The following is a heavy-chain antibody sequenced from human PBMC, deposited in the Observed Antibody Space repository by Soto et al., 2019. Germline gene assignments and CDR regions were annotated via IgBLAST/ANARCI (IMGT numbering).Heavy chain of an antibody. Sequence: QLQLQESGPGLVKPSETLSLTCTVYGGSISSSRSYWGWIRQPPGKGLECIGSIYSSGSTYYSPSLKSLVTISVDTSNNQFSLQLSSVTAADTAVYYCARRGLVGATTFDYWGQGTLVTVSS. CDR3: ARRGLVGATTFDY. D-gene: IGHD1-26*01. V-gene: IGHV4-39*01. J-gene: IGHJ4*02. CDR2: IYSSGST. CDR1: GGSISSSRSY.